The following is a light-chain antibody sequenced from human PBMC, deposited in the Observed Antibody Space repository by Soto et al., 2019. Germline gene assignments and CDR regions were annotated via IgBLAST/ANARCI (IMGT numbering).Light chain of an antibody. CDR2: DAS. V-gene: IGKV3-11*01. J-gene: IGKJ2*01. Sequence: EIVLTQSPATLSLSPGVRATLSCRASQRVSSYLACYQQKPGQAPRLLIYDASNRATGIPARFSGSGSGTDFTLTISSLEPEDFAVYYCQQRSNWPPYTFGQGTKLEIK. CDR3: QQRSNWPPYT. CDR1: QRVSSY.